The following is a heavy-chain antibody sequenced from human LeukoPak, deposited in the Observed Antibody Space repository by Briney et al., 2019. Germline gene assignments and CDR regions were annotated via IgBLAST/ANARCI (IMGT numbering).Heavy chain of an antibody. J-gene: IGHJ6*02. CDR3: ARNAKVYYDILTGSYYYYGMDV. Sequence: GGSLRLSCAASGFTFSSYEMNWVRQAPGKGLEWVSYISSSGSTIYYADSVKGRFTISRDNAKNSLYLQMNSLRAEDTAVYYCARNAKVYYDILTGSYYYYGMDVWGQGTTVTVSS. V-gene: IGHV3-48*03. CDR2: ISSSGSTI. D-gene: IGHD3-9*01. CDR1: GFTFSSYE.